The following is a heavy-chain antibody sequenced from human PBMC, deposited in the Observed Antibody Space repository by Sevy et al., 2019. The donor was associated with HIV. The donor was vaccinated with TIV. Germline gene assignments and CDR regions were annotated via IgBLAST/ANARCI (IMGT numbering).Heavy chain of an antibody. V-gene: IGHV1-18*01. CDR2: ISAYSGNT. CDR1: GYTFTTYA. CDR3: ARELIRGVTYGMDV. J-gene: IGHJ6*02. D-gene: IGHD3-10*01. Sequence: ASVKVSCKASGYTFTTYAINWARQAPGQGLEWLGWISAYSGNTHYAQKLQDRVTMTTDTSTTTAYMELRSLRFDDTAVYYCARELIRGVTYGMDVWGQGTTVTVSS.